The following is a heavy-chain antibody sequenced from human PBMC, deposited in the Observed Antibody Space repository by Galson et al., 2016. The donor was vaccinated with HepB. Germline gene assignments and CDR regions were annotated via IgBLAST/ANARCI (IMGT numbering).Heavy chain of an antibody. V-gene: IGHV3-9*01. D-gene: IGHD3-10*01. CDR1: GFAFDDYA. J-gene: IGHJ6*02. CDR3: TKDRAGARTWRGGTTMVRGPNLSYSYYGMDV. CDR2: ISWSGDKI. Sequence: SLRLSCAAAGFAFDDYAMHWVRQAPGKGLEWVSTISWSGDKIGYADSVKGRFTISRDNAKNSLYLQMNSLRSEDTALYYCTKDRAGARTWRGGTTMVRGPNLSYSYYGMDVWGQGTTVTVSS.